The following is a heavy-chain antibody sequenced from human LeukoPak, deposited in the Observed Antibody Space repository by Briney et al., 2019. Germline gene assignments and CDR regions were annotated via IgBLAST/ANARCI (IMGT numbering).Heavy chain of an antibody. CDR1: GVTFRNYA. CDR2: ISNNGSRT. CDR3: ASERGQTTYYDYVWGNYRFDAFDI. V-gene: IGHV3-30*04. Sequence: PGGSLRLSCAASGVTFRNYAIRWVRQAPGKGLGWGATISNNGSRTFSSDSVQRRYHTSTDNFKDTLFLQMNSLRAEDTAVSYCASERGQTTYYDYVWGNYRFDAFDIWGPGTMVTVSS. J-gene: IGHJ3*02. D-gene: IGHD3-16*02.